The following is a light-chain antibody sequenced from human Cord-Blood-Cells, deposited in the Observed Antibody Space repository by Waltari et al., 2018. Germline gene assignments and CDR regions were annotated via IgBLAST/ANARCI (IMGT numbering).Light chain of an antibody. CDR3: AAWDDGRSGWV. V-gene: IGLV1-47*01. CDR1: SSNIGSNY. CDR2: RNN. J-gene: IGLJ3*02. Sequence: QSVLTQPPSASGTPGQRVTIPCSGSSSNIGSNYVYWYQQLPGSAPKLLIYRNNTGPSGVPDRFSGSKSGTSASLGISGLRSEDEADYYCAAWDDGRSGWVFGGGIKLTVL.